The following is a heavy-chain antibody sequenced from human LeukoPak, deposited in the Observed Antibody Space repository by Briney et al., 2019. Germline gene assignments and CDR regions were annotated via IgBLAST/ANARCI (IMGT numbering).Heavy chain of an antibody. V-gene: IGHV3-11*01. CDR2: ISSSGSTI. D-gene: IGHD5-24*01. Sequence: GGSLRLSCAASGFTFSDYYMSWIRQAPGKGLEWVSYISSSGSTIYYADSVKGRFTISRDNAKNSLYLQMNSLRAEDTAVYYCANGVDGYNYFGDAFDIWGQGTMVTVSS. J-gene: IGHJ3*02. CDR1: GFTFSDYY. CDR3: ANGVDGYNYFGDAFDI.